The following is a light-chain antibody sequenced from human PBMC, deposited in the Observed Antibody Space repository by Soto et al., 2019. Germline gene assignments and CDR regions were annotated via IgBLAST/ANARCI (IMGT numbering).Light chain of an antibody. J-gene: IGKJ4*01. CDR1: QGIYNY. CDR2: AAS. V-gene: IGKV1-27*01. Sequence: DTQMTQSPSSLSASVGDRVTITCRASQGIYNYLAWYQQKPGKVPKILIYAASSLVSGVPSRFSGSGSGTDFTLTISSLQPEDVATYYCQKYNSAPLTFGGGTKVEIK. CDR3: QKYNSAPLT.